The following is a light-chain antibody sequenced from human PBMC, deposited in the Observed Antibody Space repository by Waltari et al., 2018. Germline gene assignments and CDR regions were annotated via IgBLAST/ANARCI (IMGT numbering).Light chain of an antibody. CDR3: SSYTSSSTWV. CDR1: SSDVGGYNY. CDR2: DVS. V-gene: IGLV2-14*01. J-gene: IGLJ1*01. Sequence: QSALTQPASVSGSPGQSIIISCTGTSSDVGGYNYVSWYQQHPGKAPKLMIYDVSKRPPGVSNRFSGSKSGNTASLTISGLQAEDEADYYCSSYTSSSTWVFGTGTKVTVL.